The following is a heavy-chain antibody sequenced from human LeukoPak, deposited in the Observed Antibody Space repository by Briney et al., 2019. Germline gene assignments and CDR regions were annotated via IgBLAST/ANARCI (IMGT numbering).Heavy chain of an antibody. CDR2: INHSGST. D-gene: IGHD4-17*01. J-gene: IGHJ1*01. CDR1: GGSISSYY. V-gene: IGHV4-34*01. CDR3: ATGHYGDYGEYFQH. Sequence: SETLSLTCAVSGGSISSYYWSWIRQPPGKGLEWIGEINHSGSTNYNPSLKSRVTISVDTSKNQFSLKLSSVTAADTAVYYCATGHYGDYGEYFQHWGQGTLVTVSS.